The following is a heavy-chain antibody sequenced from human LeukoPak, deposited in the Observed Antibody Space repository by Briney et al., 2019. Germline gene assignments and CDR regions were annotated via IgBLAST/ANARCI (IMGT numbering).Heavy chain of an antibody. CDR1: GFTFSSYG. CDR3: ARDLVPRTYYLYGMDV. Sequence: GGSLRLSCAASGFTFSSYGMHWVRQAPGKGLEWVAVVWYDGSNKYYADSVKGRFTISRDNSKNTLYLQMNSLRAEDTAVYYCARDLVPRTYYLYGMDVWGQGTTVTVSS. V-gene: IGHV3-33*01. D-gene: IGHD3-10*01. J-gene: IGHJ6*02. CDR2: VWYDGSNK.